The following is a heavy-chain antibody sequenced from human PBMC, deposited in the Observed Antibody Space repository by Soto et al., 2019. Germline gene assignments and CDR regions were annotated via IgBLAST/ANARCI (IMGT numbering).Heavy chain of an antibody. CDR1: GFTFSSYW. CDR2: INSDGSST. V-gene: IGHV3-74*01. D-gene: IGHD3-3*01. J-gene: IGHJ6*02. CDR3: ARDPTYYDFWSGYDYGMDV. Sequence: PGGSLRPSCAASGFTFSSYWMHWVRQAPGKGLVWVSRINSDGSSTSYADSVKGRFTISRDNAKNTLYLQMNSLRAEDTAVYYCARDPTYYDFWSGYDYGMDVWGQGTTVTVSS.